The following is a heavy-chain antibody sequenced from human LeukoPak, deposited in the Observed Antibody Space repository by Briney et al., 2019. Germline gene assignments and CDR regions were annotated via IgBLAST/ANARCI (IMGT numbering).Heavy chain of an antibody. V-gene: IGHV3-9*01. Sequence: GRSLRLSCAASGFTFDDHAMHWVRQAPGKGLEWVSGINWNGADIDYADSVKGRFTISRDNAKNSLYLQMNSLRAEDTALYYCAKASGIAVAGTSSYYYYYYMDVWGKGTTVTISS. CDR1: GFTFDDHA. CDR3: AKASGIAVAGTSSYYYYYYMDV. CDR2: INWNGADI. J-gene: IGHJ6*03. D-gene: IGHD6-19*01.